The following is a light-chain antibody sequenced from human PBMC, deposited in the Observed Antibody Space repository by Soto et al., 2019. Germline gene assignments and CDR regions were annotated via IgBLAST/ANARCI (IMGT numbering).Light chain of an antibody. J-gene: IGKJ4*02. CDR2: RVS. V-gene: IGKV2-30*01. CDR3: MQSTRCPLV. Sequence: DVVMTQSPLSLPVTLGQPASISCRSSQSLVYSDGNTFLHWFQQRPGQSTRRLIYRVSNRDSGVPDRFSGSGSGTDFTLKISRVEAEEVGVYFCMQSTRCPLVFGGGTKVEIK. CDR1: QSLVYSDGNTF.